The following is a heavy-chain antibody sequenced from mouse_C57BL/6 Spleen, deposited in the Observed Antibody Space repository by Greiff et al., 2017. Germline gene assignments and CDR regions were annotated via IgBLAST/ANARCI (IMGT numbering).Heavy chain of an antibody. V-gene: IGHV1-15*01. J-gene: IGHJ2*01. CDR1: GYTFTDYE. Sequence: VQGVESGAELVRPGASVTLSCKASGYTFTDYEMHWVKQTPVHGLEWIGAIDPETGGTAYNQKFKGKAILTADKSSSTAYMELRSLTSEDSAVYYCTKGYGDYWGQGTTLTVSS. CDR2: IDPETGGT. D-gene: IGHD2-10*02. CDR3: TKGYGDY.